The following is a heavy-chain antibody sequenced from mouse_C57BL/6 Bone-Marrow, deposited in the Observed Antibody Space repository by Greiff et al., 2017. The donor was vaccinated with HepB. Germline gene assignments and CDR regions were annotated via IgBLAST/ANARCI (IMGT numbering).Heavy chain of an antibody. D-gene: IGHD1-1*01. CDR3: ARPTVVATYWYFDV. CDR1: GFSLSTFGMG. V-gene: IGHV8-8*01. CDR2: IWWDDDK. Sequence: VTLKVSGPGILQPSQTLSLPCSFSGFSLSTFGMGVGWIRQPSGKGLEWLAHIWWDDDKYYNPALKSRLTISKDTSKNQVFLKIANVDTADTATYYCARPTVVATYWYFDVWGTGTTVTVSS. J-gene: IGHJ1*03.